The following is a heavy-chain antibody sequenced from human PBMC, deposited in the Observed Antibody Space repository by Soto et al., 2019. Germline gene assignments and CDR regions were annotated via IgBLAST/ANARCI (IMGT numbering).Heavy chain of an antibody. J-gene: IGHJ6*03. CDR3: ARGVHCSSTSCRPLYYYYYYMDV. CDR1: GFTVSSNY. D-gene: IGHD2-2*01. CDR2: IYSGGST. Sequence: EVQLVESGGGLVQPGGSLRLSCAASGFTVSSNYMSWVRQAPGKGLEWVSVIYSGGSTYYADSVKGRFTISRDNSKNTLYLQMNSLRAEDTAVYYCARGVHCSSTSCRPLYYYYYYMDVWGKGTTVTVSS. V-gene: IGHV3-66*01.